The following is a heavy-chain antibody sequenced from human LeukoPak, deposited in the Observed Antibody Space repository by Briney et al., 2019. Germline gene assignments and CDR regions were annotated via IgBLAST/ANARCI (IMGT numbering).Heavy chain of an antibody. V-gene: IGHV3-23*01. CDR1: GFTFSSYG. CDR3: AKGGPQFFDY. D-gene: IGHD5-24*01. Sequence: GGFLRLSCAASGFTFSSYGMHWVRQAPGKGLEWVSTISGSGGSTYSTDSVKGRFTISRDNSKSTLYLQMNSLRVEDTATYYCAKGGPQFFDYWGQGTLVTVSS. J-gene: IGHJ4*02. CDR2: ISGSGGST.